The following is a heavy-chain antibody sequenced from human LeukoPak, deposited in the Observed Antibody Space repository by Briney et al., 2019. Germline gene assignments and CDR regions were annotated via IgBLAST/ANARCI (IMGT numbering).Heavy chain of an antibody. V-gene: IGHV4-34*01. CDR2: INHSGST. J-gene: IGHJ6*03. CDR1: GGSFSGYY. D-gene: IGHD3-3*01. CDR3: ARGRNYDFWSGYYSHYYYYMDV. Sequence: SETLSLTCAVYGGSFSGYYWSWIRQPPGKGLEWIGEINHSGSTNYNPSLKSRVTISVDTSKNQFSLKLSSVTAADTAVYYCARGRNYDFWSGYYSHYYYYMDVWGKGTTVTVSS.